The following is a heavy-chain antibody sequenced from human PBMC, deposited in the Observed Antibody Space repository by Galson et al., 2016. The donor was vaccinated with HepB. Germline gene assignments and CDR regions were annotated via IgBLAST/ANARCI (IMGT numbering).Heavy chain of an antibody. CDR3: ARHATEDPLGDYFEP. D-gene: IGHD2-15*01. CDR2: IDPSDSDV. V-gene: IGHV5-10-1*01. CDR1: GYSFTTYW. Sequence: QSGAEVKKPGQSLRISCEASGYSFTTYWISWARQMPGTGLEWMGKIDPSDSDVYYSPSFQGHVTFSVNRSITTAYLQWSGLKASDTAIYYWARHATEDPLGDYFEPWGQGTPVIVSS. J-gene: IGHJ5*02.